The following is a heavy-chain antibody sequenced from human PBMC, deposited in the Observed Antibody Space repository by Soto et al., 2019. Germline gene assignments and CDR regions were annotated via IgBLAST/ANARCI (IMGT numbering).Heavy chain of an antibody. CDR1: GLTFSTYW. V-gene: IGHV3-7*01. CDR2: VKGDGSES. D-gene: IGHD6-6*01. CDR3: ATYIASRPAIKLSEF. J-gene: IGHJ4*01. Sequence: EVELVASGGGLVQPGGSLRLSCSASGLTFSTYWMSWVRQAPGKGLEWVANVKGDGSESYYVESVKGRFTISRDNAKSSLFLQVSSLRIEDSALYYCATYIASRPAIKLSEFWGPRTLVTVSS.